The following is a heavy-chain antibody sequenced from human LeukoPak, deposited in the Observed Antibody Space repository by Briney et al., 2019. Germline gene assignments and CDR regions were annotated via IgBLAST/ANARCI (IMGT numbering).Heavy chain of an antibody. CDR3: AREHIWFGEFGSYYYYYGMDV. J-gene: IGHJ6*04. V-gene: IGHV3-48*03. CDR1: GFTFSSYE. D-gene: IGHD3-10*01. Sequence: GGSLRLSCAASGFTFSSYEMNWVRQAPGKGLEWVTYISSSGSTIYYADSVKGRFTISRDNAENSLYLQMNSLRAEDTAVYYCAREHIWFGEFGSYYYYYGMDVWGKGTTVTVSS. CDR2: ISSSGSTI.